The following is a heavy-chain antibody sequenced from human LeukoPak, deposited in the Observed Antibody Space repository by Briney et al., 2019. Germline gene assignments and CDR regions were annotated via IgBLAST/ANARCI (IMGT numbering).Heavy chain of an antibody. CDR2: ISTSSSYI. Sequence: GGSLRLSCAASRFTFSTYSMNWVRQAPGKGREWVASISTSSSYIYYADSLKGRFTISRDNAKKSQYLQMNSLRAEDTAVYYCAKGLPYESRAYYDRLFDEWGQGTLVTVSS. J-gene: IGHJ4*02. CDR3: AKGLPYESRAYYDRLFDE. V-gene: IGHV3-21*04. D-gene: IGHD3-22*01. CDR1: RFTFSTYS.